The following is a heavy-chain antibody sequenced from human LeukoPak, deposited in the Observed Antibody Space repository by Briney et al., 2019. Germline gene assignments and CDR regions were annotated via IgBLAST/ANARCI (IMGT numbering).Heavy chain of an antibody. CDR1: GGSISSSGYY. D-gene: IGHD1-26*01. Sequence: KPSETLSLTCTVSGGSISSSGYYWGWIRQPPGKGLEWIASIFYSGSTYYNPSLKSRVTISVDTSKNQLSLKLSSLTAADTGVYYCARHEYSGSYYGLSWFDPWGQGTLVTVSS. CDR2: IFYSGST. J-gene: IGHJ5*02. V-gene: IGHV4-39*01. CDR3: ARHEYSGSYYGLSWFDP.